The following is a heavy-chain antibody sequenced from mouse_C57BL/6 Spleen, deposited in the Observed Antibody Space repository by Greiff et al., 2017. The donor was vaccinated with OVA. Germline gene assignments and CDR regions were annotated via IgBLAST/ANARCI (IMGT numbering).Heavy chain of an antibody. J-gene: IGHJ1*03. V-gene: IGHV3-6*01. CDR1: GYSITSGYY. CDR3: ARDYGSSYFYWYFDV. CDR2: ISYDGSN. D-gene: IGHD1-1*01. Sequence: VQLKQSGPGLVKPSQSLSLTCSVTGYSITSGYYWNWIRQFPGNKLEWMGYISYDGSNNYNPSLKNRISITRDTSKNQFFLKLNSVTTEDTATYYCARDYGSSYFYWYFDVWGTGTTVTVSS.